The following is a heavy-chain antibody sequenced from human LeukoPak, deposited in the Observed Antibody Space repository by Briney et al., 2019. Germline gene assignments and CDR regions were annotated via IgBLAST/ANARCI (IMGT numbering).Heavy chain of an antibody. CDR3: AKDGYGSGSYYKGGVDY. V-gene: IGHV3-23*01. J-gene: IGHJ4*02. CDR1: GFTFSSYA. CDR2: ISGSGGST. D-gene: IGHD3-10*01. Sequence: PGGSLRLSCAASGFTFSSYAMSWVRQAPGKGLEWVSAISGSGGSTHYADSVKGRFTISRDNSKNTLYLQMNSLRAEDTAVYYCAKDGYGSGSYYKGGVDYWGQGTLVTVSS.